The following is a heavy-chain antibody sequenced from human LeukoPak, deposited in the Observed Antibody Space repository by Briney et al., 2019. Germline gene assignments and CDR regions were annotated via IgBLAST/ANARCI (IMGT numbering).Heavy chain of an antibody. CDR2: MKQDGSEK. Sequence: GGSLRLSCAASGFTFSNYWMSWVRQAPGKGLEWVANMKQDGSEKYYVDSVKGRFTVSRDGAKNSLYLQMNSLRAEDTAVYYCSRNLIFYGDYDYWGQGTLVTVSS. V-gene: IGHV3-7*01. CDR3: SRNLIFYGDYDY. D-gene: IGHD4-17*01. J-gene: IGHJ4*02. CDR1: GFTFSNYW.